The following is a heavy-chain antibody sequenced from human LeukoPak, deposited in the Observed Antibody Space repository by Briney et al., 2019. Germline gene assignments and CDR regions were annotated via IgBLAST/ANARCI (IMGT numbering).Heavy chain of an antibody. D-gene: IGHD2-15*01. CDR1: GYTFTGYY. Sequence: ASVKVSCKASGYTFTGYYMHWVRQAPGQGLECMGWINPNSDFTNFAQNFQGRVTMTSDTPISTAYMELSRLRSDDTAVYYCARAISGGSPITASDYWGQGTLVTVSS. J-gene: IGHJ4*02. CDR2: INPNSDFT. V-gene: IGHV1-2*02. CDR3: ARAISGGSPITASDY.